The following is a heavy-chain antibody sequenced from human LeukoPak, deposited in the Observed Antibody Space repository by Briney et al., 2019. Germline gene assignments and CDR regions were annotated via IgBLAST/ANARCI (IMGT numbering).Heavy chain of an antibody. D-gene: IGHD3-10*01. V-gene: IGHV3-9*01. CDR2: ISWNSGSI. CDR1: GFTFDDYA. CDR3: ARDYYGSGSYYNYYYGMDV. Sequence: GGSLRLSCAASGFTFDDYAMHWVRQAPGKGLEWVSGISWNSGSIGYADSVKGRFTISRDNAKNSLYLQMNSLRAEDTALYYCARDYYGSGSYYNYYYGMDVWGQGTTVTVSS. J-gene: IGHJ6*02.